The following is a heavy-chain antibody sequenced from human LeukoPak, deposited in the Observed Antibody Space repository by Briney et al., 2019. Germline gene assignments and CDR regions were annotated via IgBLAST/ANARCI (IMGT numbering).Heavy chain of an antibody. V-gene: IGHV4-59*01. CDR3: ARGRGYSYGYFDY. J-gene: IGHJ4*02. Sequence: SETLSLTCTVSGGSISSYYWSWIRQPPGKGLEWIGYIYYSGSTNYNPSLKSRVTISVDTSKNQFSLKLSSVTAADTAVYYCARGRGYSYGYFDYWGQGTLVTVAS. CDR2: IYYSGST. CDR1: GGSISSYY. D-gene: IGHD5-18*01.